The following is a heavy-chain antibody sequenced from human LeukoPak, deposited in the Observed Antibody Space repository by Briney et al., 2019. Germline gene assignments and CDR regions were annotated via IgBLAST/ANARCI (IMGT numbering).Heavy chain of an antibody. Sequence: GGSLRLSCAVSGFSFDEYAMHWVRQAPGKGLEWVSGISWDSGDLDYADSVKGRFTISRDNAHNSLYLEMNALRAEDTALYYCARSHTRAYKLYYYYYYMDVWGKGTMVTVSS. V-gene: IGHV3-9*01. CDR2: ISWDSGDL. CDR3: ARSHTRAYKLYYYYYYMDV. CDR1: GFSFDEYA. J-gene: IGHJ6*03. D-gene: IGHD5-24*01.